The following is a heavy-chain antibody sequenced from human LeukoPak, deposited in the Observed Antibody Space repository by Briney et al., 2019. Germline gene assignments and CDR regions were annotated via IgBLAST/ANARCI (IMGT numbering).Heavy chain of an antibody. Sequence: SETLSLTCTVSGGSISSYYWSWIRQPPGKGLEWIGYIYYSGSTNYNPSLKSRVTISVDTSKNQFSLKLSSVTAADTAVYYCARDRSGWYFDLWGRGTLVTVSS. CDR1: GGSISSYY. J-gene: IGHJ2*01. D-gene: IGHD3-3*01. V-gene: IGHV4-59*01. CDR2: IYYSGST. CDR3: ARDRSGWYFDL.